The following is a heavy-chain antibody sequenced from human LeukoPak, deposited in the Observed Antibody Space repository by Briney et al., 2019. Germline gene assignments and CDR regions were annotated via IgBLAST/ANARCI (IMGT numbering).Heavy chain of an antibody. J-gene: IGHJ3*02. V-gene: IGHV3-30*18. D-gene: IGHD6-13*01. CDR2: ISYDGSNK. CDR1: GFTFSSYG. Sequence: RSLRLSCAASGFTFSSYGMHWVRQAPGKGLEWVAVISYDGSNKYYADSVKGRFTISRDNSKNTLYLQMNSLRAEDTAVYYCAKVTGQWVYDAFDIWGQGTMVTVSS. CDR3: AKVTGQWVYDAFDI.